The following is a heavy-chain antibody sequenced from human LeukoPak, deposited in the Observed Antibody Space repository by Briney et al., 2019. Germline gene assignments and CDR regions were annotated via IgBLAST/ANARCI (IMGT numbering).Heavy chain of an antibody. J-gene: IGHJ4*02. V-gene: IGHV4-34*01. CDR2: INHSGST. Sequence: SETLSLTCAVYGGSFSGYYWSWIRQPPGKGLGWIGEINHSGSTNYNPSLKSRVTISVDTSKNQFSLKLSSVTAADTAVYYCARGGYGHILNPYYFDYWGQGTLVTVSS. D-gene: IGHD5-12*01. CDR1: GGSFSGYY. CDR3: ARGGYGHILNPYYFDY.